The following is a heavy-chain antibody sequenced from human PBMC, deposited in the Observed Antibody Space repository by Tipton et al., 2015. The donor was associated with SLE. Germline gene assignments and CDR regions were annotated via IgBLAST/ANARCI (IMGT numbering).Heavy chain of an antibody. J-gene: IGHJ3*02. D-gene: IGHD1-14*01. V-gene: IGHV4-31*03. CDR1: GGSISNGGYY. CDR3: ARVPMVSTGGAFDI. Sequence: TLSLTCTVSGGSISNGGYYWNWIRQHPGKGLEWIGNIYYSGSTYYNPSLKSRVTISADTSQNQFSLKVRSVTAADTAVYYSARVPMVSTGGAFDIWGQGTAVTVSS. CDR2: IYYSGST.